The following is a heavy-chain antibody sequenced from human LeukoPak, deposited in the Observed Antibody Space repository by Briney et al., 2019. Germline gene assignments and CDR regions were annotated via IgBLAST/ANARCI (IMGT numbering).Heavy chain of an antibody. D-gene: IGHD5-24*01. CDR2: INPNYGST. Sequence: GASVKVSCKASGYTFTSYYINLVRQAPGQGLEWMEIINPNYGSTKNSQKFQGRVTMTRDTSTSTVYMELRGLRSDDKALYYCARLRDGNNDAYDSWGQGTMVTVSS. V-gene: IGHV1-46*01. CDR3: ARLRDGNNDAYDS. CDR1: GYTFTSYY. J-gene: IGHJ3*02.